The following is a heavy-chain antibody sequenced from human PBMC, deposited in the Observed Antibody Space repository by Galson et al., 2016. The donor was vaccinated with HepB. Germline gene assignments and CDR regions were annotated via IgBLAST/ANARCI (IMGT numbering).Heavy chain of an antibody. CDR1: GFTFSDNF. J-gene: IGHJ6*02. CDR2: ISENSSYT. D-gene: IGHD3-22*01. V-gene: IGHV3-11*06. Sequence: SLRLSCAASGFTFSDNFMNWIRQAPGKGLEWISYISENSSYTNYAASVQGRFTISRDNAKNSLYLQMDSLTVEGTGVYYCARDLYYYDASGHFNYYGMDVWGQGTTVTVSS. CDR3: ARDLYYYDASGHFNYYGMDV.